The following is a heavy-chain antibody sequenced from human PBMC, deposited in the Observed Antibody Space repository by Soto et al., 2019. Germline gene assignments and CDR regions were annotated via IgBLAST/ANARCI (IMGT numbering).Heavy chain of an antibody. CDR3: ARDQEGGSYNYYYYGMDV. Sequence: PGGSLRLSCAASGFTFSDFYMSWIRQAPGKGLEWVSYISSSGSTIYYADSVKGRFTISRDNAKNSLYLQMNSLRAEDTAVYYCARDQEGGSYNYYYYGMDVWGQGTTVTVSS. CDR2: ISSSGSTI. CDR1: GFTFSDFY. J-gene: IGHJ6*02. V-gene: IGHV3-11*01. D-gene: IGHD1-26*01.